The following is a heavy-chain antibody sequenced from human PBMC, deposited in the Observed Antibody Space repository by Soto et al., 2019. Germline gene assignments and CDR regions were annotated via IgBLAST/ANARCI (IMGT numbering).Heavy chain of an antibody. V-gene: IGHV1-18*01. CDR1: GYSFSTYG. CDR3: ARDGYTRPDY. Sequence: QVQLEQSGAEVKKHGASVKVSCKASGYSFSTYGISWVRQAPGQGLEWMGWVSTYNGHTNYAQNFQGRVTMATDTSTNTAYMELRSLRPDDTAVYYCARDGYTRPDYWGQGTLVTVSS. J-gene: IGHJ4*02. CDR2: VSTYNGHT. D-gene: IGHD2-2*02.